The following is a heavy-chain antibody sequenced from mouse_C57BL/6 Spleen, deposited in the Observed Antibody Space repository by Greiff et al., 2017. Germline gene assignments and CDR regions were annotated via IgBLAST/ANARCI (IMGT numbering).Heavy chain of an antibody. CDR1: GFTFSSYA. D-gene: IGHD2-5*01. Sequence: EVQLVESGGGLVKPGGSLKLSCAASGFTFSSYAMSWVRQTPEKRLEWVATISDGGSYTYYPDNVKGRFTISRDNAKNNLYLQMSHLKSEDTALYYCARAPYYSNYVGFEYWGQGTTLTVAS. J-gene: IGHJ2*01. CDR2: ISDGGSYT. CDR3: ARAPYYSNYVGFEY. V-gene: IGHV5-4*01.